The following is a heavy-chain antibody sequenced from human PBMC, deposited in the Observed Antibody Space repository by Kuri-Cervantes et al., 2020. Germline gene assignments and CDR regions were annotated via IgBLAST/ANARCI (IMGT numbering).Heavy chain of an antibody. D-gene: IGHD1-1*01. CDR2: IKSKTDGGTT. Sequence: GGSLRLSCAASGFTFSNAWMSWVRQAPGKGLEWVGRIKSKTDGGTTDYAAPVKGRFTISRDDSKNTLYLQMNSLRAEDTAVYYCAKVTVGGWNPEGHFDYWGQGTLVTVSS. J-gene: IGHJ4*02. CDR1: GFTFSNAW. V-gene: IGHV3-15*01. CDR3: AKVTVGGWNPEGHFDY.